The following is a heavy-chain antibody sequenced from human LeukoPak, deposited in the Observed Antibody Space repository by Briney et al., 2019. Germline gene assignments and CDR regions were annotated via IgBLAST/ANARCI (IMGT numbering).Heavy chain of an antibody. J-gene: IGHJ5*02. CDR1: GCTFSSYA. V-gene: IGHV1-69*05. CDR3: ARDQITISGVVISWFHP. D-gene: IGHD3-3*01. Sequence: GASGKVSCKASGCTFSSYAISWVRQAPGQGLEWMGRIIPIFGTANYAQKFQGRVTITTDESTSTAYMELSSLRSEDTAVYYCARDQITISGVVISWFHPWDQGTLVTVSS. CDR2: IIPIFGTA.